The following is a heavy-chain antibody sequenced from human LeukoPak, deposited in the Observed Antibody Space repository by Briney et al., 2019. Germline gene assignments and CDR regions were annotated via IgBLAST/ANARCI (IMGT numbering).Heavy chain of an antibody. CDR3: AKGNIAAAATSLHFDY. CDR1: GFTFSNYA. Sequence: PGGSERLSCAASGFTFSNYAMSWVRQAPGKGLELVSGVSGSGDSTYYADSVKGRFTISRDNSKNTLYLQMNSLRAEDTALYYCAKGNIAAAATSLHFDYWGQGTLVTVAS. D-gene: IGHD6-13*01. CDR2: VSGSGDST. V-gene: IGHV3-23*01. J-gene: IGHJ4*02.